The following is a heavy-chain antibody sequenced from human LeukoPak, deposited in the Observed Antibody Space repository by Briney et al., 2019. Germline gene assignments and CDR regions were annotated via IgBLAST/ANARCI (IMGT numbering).Heavy chain of an antibody. CDR2: IYYSGST. J-gene: IGHJ4*02. CDR1: GGSISSYY. Sequence: SETLSLTCTVSGGSISSYYWSWIRQPPGKGLEWIGYIYYSGSTYYNPSLKSRVTISVDRSKNQFSLKLSSVTAADTAVYYCARGGGHYDSSGYYYNFDYWGQGTLVTVSS. D-gene: IGHD3-22*01. CDR3: ARGGGHYDSSGYYYNFDY. V-gene: IGHV4-59*12.